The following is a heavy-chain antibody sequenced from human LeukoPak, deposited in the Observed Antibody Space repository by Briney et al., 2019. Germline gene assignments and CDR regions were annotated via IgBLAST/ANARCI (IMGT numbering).Heavy chain of an antibody. V-gene: IGHV3-21*01. Sequence: GGSLRLSCAASGFTFSSYGMNWVRQAPGKGLEWVSSISSSSSYIYYADSVKGRFTISRDNAKNSLYLQMNSLRAEDTAVYYCAKKQLWRPFDYWGQGTLVTVSS. CDR3: AKKQLWRPFDY. CDR2: ISSSSSYI. D-gene: IGHD5-18*01. J-gene: IGHJ4*02. CDR1: GFTFSSYG.